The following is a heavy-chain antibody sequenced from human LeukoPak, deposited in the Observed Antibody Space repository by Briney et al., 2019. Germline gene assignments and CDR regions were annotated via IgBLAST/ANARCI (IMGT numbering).Heavy chain of an antibody. V-gene: IGHV4-30-2*01. D-gene: IGHD3-22*01. CDR3: AREDGSGEVDV. CDR2: IYHSGST. J-gene: IGHJ6*02. CDR1: GGSISSGGYS. Sequence: SETLSLTCAVSGGSISSGGYSWSWIRQPPGKGLEWIGYIYHSGSTYYNPSLKSRVTISVDRFKNQFSLKLSSVTAADTAVYYCAREDGSGEVDVWGQGTTVSVSS.